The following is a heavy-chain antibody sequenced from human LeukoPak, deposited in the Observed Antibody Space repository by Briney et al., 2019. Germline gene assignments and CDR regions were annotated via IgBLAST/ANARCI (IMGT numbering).Heavy chain of an antibody. V-gene: IGHV5-51*01. D-gene: IGHD2-2*01. CDR3: ARQGDINCSSTSCSYKYYFDH. CDR1: GYSFTSYW. J-gene: IGHJ4*02. Sequence: GESLKISCKGSGYSFTSYWIGWVRQTPEKGLEWMGIIYPGDSDTRYSPSFQGQVTISADKSISTAYLQWSNLKASDTAMYYCARQGDINCSSTSCSYKYYFDHWGQGTQVTVSS. CDR2: IYPGDSDT.